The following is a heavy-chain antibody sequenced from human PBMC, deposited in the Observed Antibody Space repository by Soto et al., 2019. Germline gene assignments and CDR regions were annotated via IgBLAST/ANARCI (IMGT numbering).Heavy chain of an antibody. J-gene: IGHJ6*02. CDR2: ISGSGGST. V-gene: IGHV3-23*01. CDR3: ASIAGLVDV. D-gene: IGHD6-13*01. CDR1: GGSISSYY. Sequence: ETLSLTCTVSGGSISSYYWSWVRQAPGKGLEWVSAISGSGGSTYYADSVKGRVTITADKSTSTAYMELSSLRSEDTAVYYCASIAGLVDVWGQGTTVTVSS.